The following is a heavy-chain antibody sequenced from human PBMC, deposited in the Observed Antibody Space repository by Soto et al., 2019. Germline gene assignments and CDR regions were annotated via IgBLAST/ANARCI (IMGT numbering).Heavy chain of an antibody. CDR1: GFTFSRYD. CDR2: IGTAGDT. D-gene: IGHD3-22*01. J-gene: IGHJ3*01. CDR3: ARDQLYYNDISGRPLNAFDV. V-gene: IGHV3-13*01. Sequence: PGGSLRLSCAASGFTFSRYDMHWGLQATGKGLEWVSAIGTAGDTYYPGSVKGRFTISRENAKNSLYLQMNSLRAGDTAVYYCARDQLYYNDISGRPLNAFDVWGQGTMVTVSS.